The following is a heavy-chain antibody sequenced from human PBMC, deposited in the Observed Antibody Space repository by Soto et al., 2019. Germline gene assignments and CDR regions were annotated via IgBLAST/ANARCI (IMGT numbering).Heavy chain of an antibody. Sequence: PSETLSLTCTLDAGSISGSSYYWGWIREPRGKGLECIGSVHYSGSTDYSSSLKSRVTISVDTSKNQFSLKLTSVTAADTAVYFCASFSGATYGDYGGGINYWGQGTLVTAPQ. CDR1: AGSISGSSYY. CDR2: VHYSGST. V-gene: IGHV4-39*01. CDR3: ASFSGATYGDYGGGINY. J-gene: IGHJ4*02. D-gene: IGHD4-17*01.